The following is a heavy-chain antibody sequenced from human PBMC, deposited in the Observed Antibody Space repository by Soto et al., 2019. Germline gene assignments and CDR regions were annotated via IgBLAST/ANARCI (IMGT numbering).Heavy chain of an antibody. J-gene: IGHJ4*02. D-gene: IGHD2-2*01. V-gene: IGHV4-59*06. Sequence: SGPLYLTCTVSGGSISNYYWSWIRQHAGKGLEWIGHIYNSGSTYYNPSLKSRVTISVDTSKNQFSLKLSSVTAADTAVYYCARVGFGDPLFDYWGQGTLVTVSS. CDR2: IYNSGST. CDR3: ARVGFGDPLFDY. CDR1: GGSISNYY.